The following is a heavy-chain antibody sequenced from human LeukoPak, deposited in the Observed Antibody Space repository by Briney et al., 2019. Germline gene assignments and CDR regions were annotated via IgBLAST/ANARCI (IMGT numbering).Heavy chain of an antibody. V-gene: IGHV4-34*01. D-gene: IGHD2-2*01. CDR3: ASPPRYCSSTSCSRGFDY. Sequence: SETLSLTCAVYGGSFSGYYWSWIRQPPGKGLEWIGEINHSGSTNHNPSLKSRVTISVDTSKNQFSLKLSSVTAADTAVYYCASPPRYCSSTSCSRGFDYWGQGTLVTVSS. CDR2: INHSGST. J-gene: IGHJ4*02. CDR1: GGSFSGYY.